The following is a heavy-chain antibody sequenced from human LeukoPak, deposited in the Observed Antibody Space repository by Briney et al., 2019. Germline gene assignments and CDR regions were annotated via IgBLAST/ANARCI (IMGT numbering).Heavy chain of an antibody. V-gene: IGHV3-48*03. CDR1: GFTFNSYE. CDR3: ARGESSGWDRQDFFDY. D-gene: IGHD6-19*01. CDR2: ISSTSSTI. Sequence: GGSLRLSCAASGFTFNSYEMNWVRQAPGKGLEWVSYISSTSSTIYYADSVRGRFTISRDKAKNSLHLQMNSLRAEDTAVYYCARGESSGWDRQDFFDYWGQGTLVTVSS. J-gene: IGHJ4*02.